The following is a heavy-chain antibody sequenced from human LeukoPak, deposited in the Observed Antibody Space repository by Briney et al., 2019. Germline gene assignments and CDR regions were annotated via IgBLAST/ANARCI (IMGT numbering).Heavy chain of an antibody. Sequence: SETLSLTCSVSGASINSYYWNWIRQSPGKGLGWLGNIHYRGTTNYNPSLKSRVTLSLDSSKSQFALMVTSVTAADTAVYYCAGDYYDSSGYYSWGQGTLVTVSS. D-gene: IGHD3-22*01. V-gene: IGHV4-59*13. CDR1: GASINSYY. J-gene: IGHJ4*02. CDR2: IHYRGTT. CDR3: AGDYYDSSGYYS.